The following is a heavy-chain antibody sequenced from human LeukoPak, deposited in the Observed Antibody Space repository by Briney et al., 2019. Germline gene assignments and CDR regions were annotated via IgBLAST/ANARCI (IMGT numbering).Heavy chain of an antibody. V-gene: IGHV1-46*01. CDR2: INANVGST. J-gene: IGHJ4*02. Sequence: ASVKVSCKASGYTFTSYYIHWVRQAPGQGLEWMGRINANVGSTIYAQRFKGRVTMTRDTSTSTVYMELSSLTSEDTAVFYCARDFQYETRGYYSPFGYWGQGTLVTVSS. CDR1: GYTFTSYY. CDR3: ARDFQYETRGYYSPFGY. D-gene: IGHD3-22*01.